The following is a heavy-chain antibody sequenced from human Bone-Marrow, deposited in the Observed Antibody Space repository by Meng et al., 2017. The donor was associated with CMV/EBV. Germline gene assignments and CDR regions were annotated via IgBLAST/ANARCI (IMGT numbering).Heavy chain of an antibody. CDR3: ARDLVMIGSSFDY. Sequence: GESLKISCAASGFIFSSFNMNWVRQAPGKGLEWVSSISARSSYIYYADSVKGRVTISRDNPKDCLYLQMNSLRAEDTALYYCARDLVMIGSSFDYWGQGTLVTVSS. CDR2: ISARSSYI. J-gene: IGHJ4*02. CDR1: GFIFSSFN. V-gene: IGHV3-21*01. D-gene: IGHD1-26*01.